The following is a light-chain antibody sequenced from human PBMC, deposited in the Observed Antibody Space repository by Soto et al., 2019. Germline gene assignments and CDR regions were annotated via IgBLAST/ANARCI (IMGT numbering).Light chain of an antibody. J-gene: IGLJ2*01. CDR2: SNT. V-gene: IGLV1-40*01. Sequence: QSVLTQPPSVSGAPGQRVPISCTGSNSNIGAGFGVPWYQQFPRTAPRLLIYSNTNRPSGVPDRVSASKSGTSASLAITGLRDEDEADSYCQSFDINVLALIFGVGTKLTVL. CDR3: QSFDINVLALI. CDR1: NSNIGAGFG.